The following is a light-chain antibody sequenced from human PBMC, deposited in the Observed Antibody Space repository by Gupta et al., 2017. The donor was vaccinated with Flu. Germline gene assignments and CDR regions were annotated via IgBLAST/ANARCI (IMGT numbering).Light chain of an antibody. CDR2: YEI. Sequence: SYVLTQPPSVSVAPGKTARITCGGNNIGSKSVHWYQQKPGQAPVRVVVYEIDRPSGIPERGLCHSSGNKATPPTGSVEAGEEADDYCSVSDSRSDNFVFGGGTKLTVL. V-gene: IGLV3-21*03. CDR3: SVSDSRSDNFV. J-gene: IGLJ2*01. CDR1: NIGSKS.